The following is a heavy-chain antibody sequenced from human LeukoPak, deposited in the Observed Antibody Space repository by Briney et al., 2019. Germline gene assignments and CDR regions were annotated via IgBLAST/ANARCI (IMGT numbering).Heavy chain of an antibody. J-gene: IGHJ4*02. CDR3: ARLGNYGTTFDY. V-gene: IGHV3-53*01. CDR2: IYSGGST. CDR1: GFTVSSNY. D-gene: IGHD4-17*01. Sequence: GGSLRLSCAASGFTVSSNYMSWVRQAPGKGLEWVSVIYSGGSTFYADSVKGRFTISRDNSSNTLYLQMNSLRAEDTAVYYCARLGNYGTTFDYWGQGTLVTVSS.